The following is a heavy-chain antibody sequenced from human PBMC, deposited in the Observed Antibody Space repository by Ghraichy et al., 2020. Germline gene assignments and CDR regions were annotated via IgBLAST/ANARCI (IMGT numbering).Heavy chain of an antibody. V-gene: IGHV3-13*01. CDR2: IGTPGDT. CDR3: ARGRGDGYNLDY. Sequence: LTCAASGFPFSDYDLHWVRQATGKSLEWVSTIGTPGDTYYSDSVKGRFTISRENAKNSFYLQMNSLRVGDTAVYYCARGRGDGYNLDYWGQGSLVTVSS. CDR1: GFPFSDYD. D-gene: IGHD5-24*01. J-gene: IGHJ4*02.